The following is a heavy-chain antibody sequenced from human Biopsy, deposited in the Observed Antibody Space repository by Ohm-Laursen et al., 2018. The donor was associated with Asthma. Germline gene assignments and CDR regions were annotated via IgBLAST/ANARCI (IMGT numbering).Heavy chain of an antibody. CDR1: GFSFSNFA. J-gene: IGHJ3*02. D-gene: IGHD1-1*01. CDR3: VRDGTDDAFDI. CDR2: ISKDASTQ. V-gene: IGHV3-30*01. Sequence: SLRLSCAASGFSFSNFAIHWVRQAPGKGLEWAGVISKDASTQDYADSVKGRFTMARDNSKNTLDLQMNSLREEDAVVYYCVRDGTDDAFDIWGQGTVVSVSS.